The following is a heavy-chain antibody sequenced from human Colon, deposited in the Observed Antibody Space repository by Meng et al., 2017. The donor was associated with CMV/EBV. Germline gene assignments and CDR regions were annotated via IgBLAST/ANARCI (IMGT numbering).Heavy chain of an antibody. J-gene: IGHJ5*02. D-gene: IGHD6-6*01. CDR1: GGSISSSSCY. V-gene: IGHV4-39*07. Sequence: SGGSISSSSCYWGWIRQPPGKGLEWIGSIYYSGSTSYNPSLKSRVTISVDTSKNQFSLKLSSVTAADTAVYYCARDRFEYSSNWFDPWGQGTLVTVSS. CDR2: IYYSGST. CDR3: ARDRFEYSSNWFDP.